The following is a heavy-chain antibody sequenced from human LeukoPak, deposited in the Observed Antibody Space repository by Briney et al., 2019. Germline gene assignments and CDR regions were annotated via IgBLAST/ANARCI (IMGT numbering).Heavy chain of an antibody. CDR1: GGSISSYY. V-gene: IGHV4-59*01. Sequence: SETLSLTCPVSGGSISSYYWSWIRQPPGKGLEWIGYIYYSGSTNYNPSLKSRVTISVDTSKNQFSLKLSSVTAADTAVYYCARGRDYFDYWGQGTLVTVSS. J-gene: IGHJ4*02. CDR3: ARGRDYFDY. CDR2: IYYSGST.